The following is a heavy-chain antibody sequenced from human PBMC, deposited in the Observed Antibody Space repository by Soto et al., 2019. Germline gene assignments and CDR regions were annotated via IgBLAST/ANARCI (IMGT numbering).Heavy chain of an antibody. CDR3: ALGHCSSTSCSIEEYYYYGMDV. J-gene: IGHJ6*02. CDR2: IWYDGSNK. V-gene: IGHV3-33*01. Sequence: GASVKVSCAASGFTFSSYGMHWVRQAPGKGLEWVAVIWYDGSNKYYADSVKGRFTISRDNSKNTLYLQMNSLRAEDTAVYYCALGHCSSTSCSIEEYYYYGMDVWGQGTTVTVS. CDR1: GFTFSSYG. D-gene: IGHD2-2*01.